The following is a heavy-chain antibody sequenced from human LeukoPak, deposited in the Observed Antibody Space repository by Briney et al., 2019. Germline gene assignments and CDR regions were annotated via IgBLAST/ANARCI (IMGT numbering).Heavy chain of an antibody. Sequence: PSETLSLTCTVSGGSITGYYWSWIRQPPGKGLEWIAYISYTGYINYNPSLKSRVTISLDTSKNQFSLKLNSVTAADTAVYFCGRAXSSSWYTLAADSWGQGTLVTVSS. V-gene: IGHV4-59*01. J-gene: IGHJ5*01. D-gene: IGHD3-22*01. CDR1: GGSITGYY. CDR3: GRAXSSSWYTLAADS. CDR2: ISYTGYI.